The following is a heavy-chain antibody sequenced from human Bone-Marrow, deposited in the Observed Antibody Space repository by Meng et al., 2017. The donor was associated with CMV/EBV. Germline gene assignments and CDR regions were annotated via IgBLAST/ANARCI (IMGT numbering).Heavy chain of an antibody. V-gene: IGHV4-39*07. J-gene: IGHJ4*02. CDR3: ARDYCSSTSCYYYFDY. D-gene: IGHD2-2*01. Sequence: SETLSLTCTVSGGSVRSTTYYWGWIRQPPGRGLEWIGSIYYSGSTYYNPSLKSRVTISVDTSKNQFSLKLSSVTAADTAVYYCARDYCSSTSCYYYFDYWGQGTLVTVSS. CDR1: GGSVRSTTYY. CDR2: IYYSGST.